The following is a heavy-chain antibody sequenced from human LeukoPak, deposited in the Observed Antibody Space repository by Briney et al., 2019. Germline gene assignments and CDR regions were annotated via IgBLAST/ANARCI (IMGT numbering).Heavy chain of an antibody. Sequence: SETLSLTCTVSGGSISSYYWSWIRQPPGKGLEWIGYIYYSGSTNYNPSVKSRVTISVDTSKNQFSLKLSSVTAADTAVYYCARGDLTVDTAMVTSFYDYWGQGTLVTVSS. CDR2: IYYSGST. CDR1: GGSISSYY. V-gene: IGHV4-59*01. CDR3: ARGDLTVDTAMVTSFYDY. J-gene: IGHJ4*02. D-gene: IGHD5-18*01.